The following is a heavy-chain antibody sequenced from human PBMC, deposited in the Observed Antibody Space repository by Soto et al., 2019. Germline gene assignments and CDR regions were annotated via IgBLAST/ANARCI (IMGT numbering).Heavy chain of an antibody. D-gene: IGHD5-18*01. J-gene: IGHJ4*02. Sequence: PGGSLRLSCAASGFTFSTYAMTWVRQAPGKGLEWVSTISGSGASSYYADSVQGRFTISRDNSKNPLYLQMNSLRADDTAVYYCAKGDTPNDYWGEGTLVTVSS. V-gene: IGHV3-23*01. CDR1: GFTFSTYA. CDR3: AKGDTPNDY. CDR2: ISGSGASS.